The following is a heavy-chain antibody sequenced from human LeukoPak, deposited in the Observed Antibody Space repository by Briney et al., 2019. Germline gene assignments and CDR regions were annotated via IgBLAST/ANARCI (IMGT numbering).Heavy chain of an antibody. D-gene: IGHD3-3*01. V-gene: IGHV4-39*01. CDR2: IYYSGST. CDR3: ARRVTIFGVVITYRLFDY. J-gene: IGHJ4*02. Sequence: PSETLSLTCTVSGGSISSSSYYWGWIRQPPGKGLEWIGSIYYSGSTYYNQSLKSRVTISVDTSKNQFSLKLSSVTAADTAVYYCARRVTIFGVVITYRLFDYWGQGTLVTVSS. CDR1: GGSISSSSYY.